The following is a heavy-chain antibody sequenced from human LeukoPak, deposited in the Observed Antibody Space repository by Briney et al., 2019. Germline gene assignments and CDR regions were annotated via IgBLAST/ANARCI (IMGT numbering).Heavy chain of an antibody. CDR2: ISNSGNTI. CDR3: ARCIAAAAFDL. J-gene: IGHJ4*02. D-gene: IGHD6-13*01. V-gene: IGHV3-11*01. Sequence: GGYLRLSCAASGFTFSDYYMSWIRQAPGKGLEWVSYISNSGNTIYYADSVRGRFTISRDNAKNSLYLQMNSLRAEDTAVYYCARCIAAAAFDLWGQGTLVTVSS. CDR1: GFTFSDYY.